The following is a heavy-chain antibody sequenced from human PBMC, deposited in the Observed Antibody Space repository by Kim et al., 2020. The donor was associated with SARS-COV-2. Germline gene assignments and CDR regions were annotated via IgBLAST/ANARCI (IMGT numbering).Heavy chain of an antibody. D-gene: IGHD3-10*01. Sequence: SETLSLTCAVYGGSFSGYYWSWIRQPPGKGLEWIGEINHSGSTNYNPSLKSRVTISVDTSKNQFSLKLSSVTAADTAVYYCARGPPALTMVRGVTYYFD. CDR2: INHSGST. J-gene: IGHJ4*01. CDR3: ARGPPALTMVRGVTYYFD. CDR1: GGSFSGYY. V-gene: IGHV4-34*01.